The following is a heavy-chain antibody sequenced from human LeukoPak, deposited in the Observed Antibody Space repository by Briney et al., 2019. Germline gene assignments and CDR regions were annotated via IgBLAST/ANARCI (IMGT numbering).Heavy chain of an antibody. J-gene: IGHJ4*02. D-gene: IGHD4-23*01. CDR2: INAGNGNT. V-gene: IGHV1-3*03. CDR3: ARTSDYGGNWGFDY. CDR1: GYTFTSYA. Sequence: GASVKVSCQASGYTFTSYAIHWVRQAPGQRREWMGCINAGNGNTKYSQEFQGRVTITRDTSASKAYMELRSLRSEDMAVYYCARTSDYGGNWGFDYWGQGTLVPVSS.